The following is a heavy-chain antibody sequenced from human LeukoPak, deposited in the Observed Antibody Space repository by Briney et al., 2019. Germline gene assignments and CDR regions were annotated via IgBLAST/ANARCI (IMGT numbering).Heavy chain of an antibody. Sequence: PSETLSLTCAVYGGSFSSYYWTWIRQPPGKGLEWIGEINHSGSTNYNPSLESRVTISVDTSKNQFSLKLRSVTAADTAVYYCVMNWGTGRTLDYWGKGTLVTVSS. D-gene: IGHD7-27*01. V-gene: IGHV4-34*01. CDR1: GGSFSSYY. J-gene: IGHJ4*02. CDR2: INHSGST. CDR3: VMNWGTGRTLDY.